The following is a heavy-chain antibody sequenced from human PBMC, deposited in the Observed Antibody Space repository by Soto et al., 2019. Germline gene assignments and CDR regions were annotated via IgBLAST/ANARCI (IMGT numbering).Heavy chain of an antibody. J-gene: IGHJ4*02. V-gene: IGHV1-46*01. CDR3: ARVLPSGGALYLDY. D-gene: IGHD2-15*01. Sequence: ASVKVSCKASGYTFTSYYMHWVRQAPEQGLEWMGIINPSGGSTSYAQKFQGRVTMTRDTSTSTVYMELNSLRAEDTAVYYCARVLPSGGALYLDYWGQGTLVTVSS. CDR2: INPSGGST. CDR1: GYTFTSYY.